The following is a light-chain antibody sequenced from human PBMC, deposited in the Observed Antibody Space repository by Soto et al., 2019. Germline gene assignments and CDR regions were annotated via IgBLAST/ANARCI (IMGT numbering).Light chain of an antibody. V-gene: IGKV1-5*03. J-gene: IGKJ2*02. Sequence: DIQMTQSPSTLSASVGDRVTITCRASQSISSWLAWYQQKPGKAPKLLIYKASSLESGVPSRFSGSGSGTEFTLTISSLQPDDFATYYCQQYNSYSGTFGQGTKLEMK. CDR2: KAS. CDR1: QSISSW. CDR3: QQYNSYSGT.